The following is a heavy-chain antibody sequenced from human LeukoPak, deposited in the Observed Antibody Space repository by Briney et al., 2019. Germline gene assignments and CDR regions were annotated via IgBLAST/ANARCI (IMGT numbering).Heavy chain of an antibody. CDR2: ICYSGST. CDR3: ARDFTGSSNLYLDAFDI. V-gene: IGHV4-59*01. J-gene: IGHJ3*02. D-gene: IGHD6-13*01. Sequence: SETLSLTCTVSGGSIDGYCWIWIRQPPGKGLEWIGYICYSGSTNYNPSLKSRVTISVDTSRSQFSLKLGSVTAADTAVYYCARDFTGSSNLYLDAFDIWGQGTMVTVSS. CDR1: GGSIDGYC.